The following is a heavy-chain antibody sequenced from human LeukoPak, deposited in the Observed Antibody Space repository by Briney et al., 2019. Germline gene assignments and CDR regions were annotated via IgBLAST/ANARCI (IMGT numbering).Heavy chain of an antibody. CDR1: GGSISSYY. CDR3: ARPNILTGAFDY. CDR2: IYISGST. Sequence: SETLSLTCTVSGGSISSYYWSWIRQPAGKGLEWIGRIYISGSTNYNPSLKSRVTMSVDTSKNQFSLKLSSVTAADTAVYYCARPNILTGAFDYWGQGTLVTVSS. V-gene: IGHV4-4*07. D-gene: IGHD3-9*01. J-gene: IGHJ4*02.